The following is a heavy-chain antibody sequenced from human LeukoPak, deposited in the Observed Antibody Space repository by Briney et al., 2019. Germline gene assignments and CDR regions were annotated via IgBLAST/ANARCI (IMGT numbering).Heavy chain of an antibody. CDR3: ATRPGYRAFDY. J-gene: IGHJ4*02. CDR2: ISNSGNTI. CDR1: GFTFRSYA. D-gene: IGHD1-1*01. V-gene: IGHV3-48*03. Sequence: PGGSLRLSCAASGFTFRSYAMNWVRQAPGKGLEWVSYISNSGNTIYYADSVKGRFTISRDNSKNTLYLQMNSLRLEDTAVYYCATRPGYRAFDYWGQGTLVTVSS.